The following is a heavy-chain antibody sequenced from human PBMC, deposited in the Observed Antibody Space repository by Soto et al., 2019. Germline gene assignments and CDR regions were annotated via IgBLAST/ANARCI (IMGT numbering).Heavy chain of an antibody. V-gene: IGHV3-11*03. J-gene: IGHJ4*02. D-gene: IGHD1-1*01. Sequence: SLRLDCAASGSSFSEYYMSWIRQSPGKGLEWLSYITSSSSYTHYADSVKGRFTISRDNAKNSLYLQMNSLGAEDTAVYYCAGGQDNLAVNFDYWGQGTPVTVSS. CDR1: GSSFSEYY. CDR3: AGGQDNLAVNFDY. CDR2: ITSSSSYT.